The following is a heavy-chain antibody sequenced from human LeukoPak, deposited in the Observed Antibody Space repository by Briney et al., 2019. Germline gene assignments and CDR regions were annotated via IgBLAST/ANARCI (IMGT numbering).Heavy chain of an antibody. CDR1: GFTVSSSY. CDR3: ARAAIAAAGTIDF. Sequence: GGSLRLSCVASGFTVSSSYMSWVRQAPGKGLEWVSVIYSGGSTYYADSVKGRFTISRDSSKNTLYLQMNSLRVEDTAVYYCARAAIAAAGTIDFWGQGTLVTVSS. J-gene: IGHJ4*02. V-gene: IGHV3-53*01. D-gene: IGHD6-13*01. CDR2: IYSGGST.